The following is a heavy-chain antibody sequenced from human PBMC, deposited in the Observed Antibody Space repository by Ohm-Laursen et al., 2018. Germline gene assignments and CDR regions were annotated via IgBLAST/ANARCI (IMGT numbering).Heavy chain of an antibody. D-gene: IGHD6-13*01. CDR2: TYYGSKWYN. CDR1: GDSVSSNSAA. J-gene: IGHJ4*02. Sequence: TLSLTCAISGDSVSSNSAAWNWIRQSPSRGLEWLGRTYYGSKWYNDYAVSVKSRITINPDTSKNQFSLQLNSVTPEDTAVYYCARGRVYGISRPFDYWGQGTLVTVSS. V-gene: IGHV6-1*01. CDR3: ARGRVYGISRPFDY.